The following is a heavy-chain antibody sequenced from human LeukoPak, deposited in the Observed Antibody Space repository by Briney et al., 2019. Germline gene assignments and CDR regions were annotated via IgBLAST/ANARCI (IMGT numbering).Heavy chain of an antibody. V-gene: IGHV1-46*01. Sequence: VASVKVSCKTSGYTFTKYLIHWVRQAPGQGLEWVGTINPNGDATNYAPRLQGRLTLTQDTSTSTVYMELRGLTPDDTAVYYCARPLFCAFDNCGYWLDSLGPGTLVTVSS. J-gene: IGHJ5*01. D-gene: IGHD1-20*01. CDR1: GYTFTKYL. CDR2: INPNGDAT. CDR3: ARPLFCAFDNCGYWLDS.